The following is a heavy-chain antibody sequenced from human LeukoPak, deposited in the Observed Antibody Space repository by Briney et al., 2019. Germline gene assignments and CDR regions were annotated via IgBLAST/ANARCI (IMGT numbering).Heavy chain of an antibody. V-gene: IGHV4-34*01. Sequence: SETLSLTCAVYGGSFSGYYWSWIRQPPGKGLEWIGEINHSGSTNYNPSLKSRVTISVDTSKNQFSLKLSSVTAADTAVYYCARSQPGLYYDIYFDYWGQGTLVTVSS. CDR3: ARSQPGLYYDIYFDY. CDR2: INHSGST. D-gene: IGHD3-9*01. CDR1: GGSFSGYY. J-gene: IGHJ4*02.